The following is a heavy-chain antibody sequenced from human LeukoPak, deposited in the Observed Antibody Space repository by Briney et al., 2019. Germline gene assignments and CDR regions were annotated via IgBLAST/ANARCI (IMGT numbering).Heavy chain of an antibody. J-gene: IGHJ3*02. CDR3: ARQLAQAEGRAFDI. D-gene: IGHD6-19*01. CDR2: VSYSGST. V-gene: IGHV4-59*01. Sequence: SETLSLTRTVSSGSINGYYWSWIRQPPGQGLEWIGYVSYSGSTNYNPSLQSRVTISIGTSKNQFSLNLNSVSAADTAVYYCARQLAQAEGRAFDIWGQGTKVTVSS. CDR1: SGSINGYY.